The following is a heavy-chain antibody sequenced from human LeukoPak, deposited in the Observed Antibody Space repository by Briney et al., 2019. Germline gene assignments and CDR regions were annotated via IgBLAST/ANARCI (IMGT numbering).Heavy chain of an antibody. J-gene: IGHJ4*02. CDR1: GFTFSSYA. D-gene: IGHD3-22*01. V-gene: IGHV3-23*01. CDR3: VRERLDDSSGKALQYFDY. Sequence: GGSLRLSCAASGFTFSSYAMSWVRQAPGKGLEWVSAISGSGGSTYYADSVKGRFTISRDNSKNTLYLQMNSLRAEDTAVYYCVRERLDDSSGKALQYFDYWGQGTLVTVSS. CDR2: ISGSGGST.